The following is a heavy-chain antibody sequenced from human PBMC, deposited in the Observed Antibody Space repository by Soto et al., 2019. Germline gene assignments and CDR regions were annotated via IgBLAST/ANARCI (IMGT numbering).Heavy chain of an antibody. CDR2: IKQDGSEE. CDR1: GFTFSGYW. CDR3: ARDPGPRPAAIRGLGWFDP. V-gene: IGHV3-7*03. D-gene: IGHD2-2*01. J-gene: IGHJ5*02. Sequence: EMQLVESGGGLVQPGGSLRLACTASGFTFSGYWMNWVRQAPGKGLEWVARIKQDGSEEHYVDSVKGRFTISRDNANNSVYLQMNSLRAEDTAVYYCARDPGPRPAAIRGLGWFDPWGQGILVTVSS.